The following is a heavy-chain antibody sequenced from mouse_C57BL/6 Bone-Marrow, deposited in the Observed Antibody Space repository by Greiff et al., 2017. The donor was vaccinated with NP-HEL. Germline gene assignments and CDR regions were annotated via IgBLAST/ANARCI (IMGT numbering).Heavy chain of an antibody. Sequence: VQLQQSGPELVKPGASVKISCKASGYTFTDYYMNWVKQSHGKSLEWIGDINPNNGGTSYNQKFKGKATLTVDKYSSTAYMELRSLTSEDSAVYYWARGITTVVATPYYAMDYWGQGTSVTVSS. CDR3: ARGITTVVATPYYAMDY. D-gene: IGHD1-1*01. J-gene: IGHJ4*01. V-gene: IGHV1-26*01. CDR2: INPNNGGT. CDR1: GYTFTDYY.